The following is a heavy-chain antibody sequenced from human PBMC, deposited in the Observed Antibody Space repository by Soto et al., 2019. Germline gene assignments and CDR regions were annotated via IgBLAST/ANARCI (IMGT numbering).Heavy chain of an antibody. CDR3: TRYPYTSRYSYFGMDV. CDR1: GFTFGDYA. J-gene: IGHJ6*02. Sequence: PGGLLRLSFTCLGFTFGDYAITWSRKAPGKGREWVGVIRSYAYGETTEYGASVKGRFTILRDNSNSTAYLQLNSLQSEDTGMYYCTRYPYTSRYSYFGMDVWGHGTTVTVSS. V-gene: IGHV3-49*03. CDR2: IRSYAYGETT. D-gene: IGHD2-2*01.